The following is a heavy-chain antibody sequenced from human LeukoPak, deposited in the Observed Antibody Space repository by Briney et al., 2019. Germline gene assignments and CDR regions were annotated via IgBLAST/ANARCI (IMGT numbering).Heavy chain of an antibody. V-gene: IGHV3-48*04. CDR3: AELGITMVGGV. D-gene: IGHD3-10*02. CDR2: ISSSGSTI. Sequence: GGSLRLSCAASGFTVSSAWMNWVRQAPGKGLEWVSYISSSGSTIYYADSVKGRFTISRDNAKNSLYLQMNSLRAEDTAVYYCAELGITMVGGVWGKGTTVTISS. J-gene: IGHJ6*04. CDR1: GFTVSSAW.